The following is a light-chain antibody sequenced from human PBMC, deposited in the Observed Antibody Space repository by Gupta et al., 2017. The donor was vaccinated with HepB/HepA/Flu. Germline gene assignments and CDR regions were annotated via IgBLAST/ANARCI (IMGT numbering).Light chain of an antibody. J-gene: IGKJ5*01. CDR3: QHYRSYPVT. CDR1: QAISNL. CDR2: DSS. V-gene: IGKV1-16*01. Sequence: DIEMTQYPSSLSASVGDRVTITCRASQAISNLLAWFQQKPGKAPKLLIYDSSRLQSGVPSRFSGSGFGTDFTLTISSLQPEDFANYYCQHYRSYPVTFGQGTRLEIK.